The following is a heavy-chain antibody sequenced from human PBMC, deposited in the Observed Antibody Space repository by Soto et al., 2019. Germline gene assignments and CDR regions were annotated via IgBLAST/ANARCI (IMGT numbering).Heavy chain of an antibody. CDR3: ARALYSSGSYFDY. J-gene: IGHJ4*02. V-gene: IGHV3-30-3*01. Sequence: LRLSCAASGFTFSSYAMHWVRQAPGKGLEWVAVISYDGSNKYYADSVKGRFTISRDNSKNTLYLQMNSLRAEDTAVYYCARALYSSGSYFDYWGQGTLVTVSS. CDR2: ISYDGSNK. D-gene: IGHD6-19*01. CDR1: GFTFSSYA.